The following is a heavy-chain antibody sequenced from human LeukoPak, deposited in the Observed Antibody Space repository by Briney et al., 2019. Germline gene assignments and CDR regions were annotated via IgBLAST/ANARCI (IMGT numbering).Heavy chain of an antibody. D-gene: IGHD6-13*01. Sequence: GGSLRLSCAASGFTFSSYAMHWVRPAPGKGLEYVSTISGNGGSTYYANSVKGRFTISRDNSKNTLYLQMGSLRAEDMAVYYCARGGSSWYYPYFDYWGQGTLVTVSS. V-gene: IGHV3-64*01. CDR1: GFTFSSYA. J-gene: IGHJ4*02. CDR2: ISGNGGST. CDR3: ARGGSSWYYPYFDY.